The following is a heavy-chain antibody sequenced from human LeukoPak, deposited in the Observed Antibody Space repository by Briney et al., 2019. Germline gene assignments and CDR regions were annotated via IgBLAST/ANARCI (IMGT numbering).Heavy chain of an antibody. CDR3: AKRYSLYDYVWGSYRPEGPDY. CDR1: GYTFTSYG. Sequence: GASVKVSCKASGYTFTSYGISWVRQAPGQGLEWMGWISAHNGNTNYAQKLQGRVTMTTDTSTSTAYMELRSLRSDDTAVYYCAKRYSLYDYVWGSYRPEGPDYWGQGTLVTVSS. V-gene: IGHV1-18*01. J-gene: IGHJ4*02. CDR2: ISAHNGNT. D-gene: IGHD3-16*02.